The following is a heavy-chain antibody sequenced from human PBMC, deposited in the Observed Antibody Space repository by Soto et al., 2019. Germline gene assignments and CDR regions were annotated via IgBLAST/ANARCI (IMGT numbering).Heavy chain of an antibody. D-gene: IGHD2-15*01. CDR1: GFTFSSYS. CDR2: ISSSSSTI. J-gene: IGHJ4*02. Sequence: ESGGGLVQPGGSLRLSCAASGFTFSSYSMNWVRQAPGKGLEWVSYISSSSSTIYYADSVKGRFTISRDNAKNSLYLQMNSLRAEDTAVYYCERDSYCSGGSCYPPGYWGQGTLVTVSS. CDR3: ERDSYCSGGSCYPPGY. V-gene: IGHV3-48*01.